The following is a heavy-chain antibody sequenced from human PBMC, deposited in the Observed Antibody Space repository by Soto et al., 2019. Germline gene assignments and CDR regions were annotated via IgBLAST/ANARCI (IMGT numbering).Heavy chain of an antibody. CDR1: GFTFNNYA. V-gene: IGHV3-23*01. CDR2: ISATGGST. J-gene: IGHJ3*02. CDR3: ARGLGCSGGSCYSGAFDI. D-gene: IGHD2-15*01. Sequence: GGSLRLSCAASGFTFNNYAMNWFRQAPGKGLEWVATISATGGSTYYADSVKGRFTISRDNSKNTLYLQMNSLRAEDTAVYYCARGLGCSGGSCYSGAFDIWGQGTMVTVSS.